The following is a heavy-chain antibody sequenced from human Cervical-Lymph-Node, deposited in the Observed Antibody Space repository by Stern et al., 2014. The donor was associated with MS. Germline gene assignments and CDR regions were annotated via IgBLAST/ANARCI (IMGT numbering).Heavy chain of an antibody. CDR1: GGTFSSYA. D-gene: IGHD2-8*01. Sequence: QVQLMQSGAEVKKPGSSVKVSCKASGGTFSSYAISWVRQAPGQGLEWIGGIIPIFGTANYAQKFQGRVTITADESTSTAYMELSSLRSEDTAVYYCARTELYCTNGVCYLNFFDYWGQGTLVTVSS. CDR3: ARTELYCTNGVCYLNFFDY. CDR2: IIPIFGTA. J-gene: IGHJ4*02. V-gene: IGHV1-69*01.